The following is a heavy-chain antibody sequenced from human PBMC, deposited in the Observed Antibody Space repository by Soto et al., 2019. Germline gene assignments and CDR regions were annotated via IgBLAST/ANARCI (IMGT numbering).Heavy chain of an antibody. Sequence: SETLSLTCTVSGGSISSYYWSWIRQPPGKGLEWIGYIYYSGSTNYNPSLKSRVTIAVDTSKNQFSLKLSSVTAAATAIYYCARVNDYYASKSFDPWGQGTLVTVSS. CDR1: GGSISSYY. CDR3: ARVNDYYASKSFDP. J-gene: IGHJ5*02. D-gene: IGHD3-10*01. V-gene: IGHV4-59*01. CDR2: IYYSGST.